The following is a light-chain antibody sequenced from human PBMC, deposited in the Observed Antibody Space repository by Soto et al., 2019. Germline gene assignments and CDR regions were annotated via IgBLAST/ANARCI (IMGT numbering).Light chain of an antibody. Sequence: EIVLTQSPGILSLSPGERATLSCRASQSVTSDYLAWYQQKPGQAPRLLFYGASTRATGIPDRFSGSGSGTDFTLTISRLEPEDFAVYYCHQYSNSLSTFGQGTKVDIK. J-gene: IGKJ1*01. V-gene: IGKV3-20*01. CDR3: HQYSNSLST. CDR2: GAS. CDR1: QSVTSDY.